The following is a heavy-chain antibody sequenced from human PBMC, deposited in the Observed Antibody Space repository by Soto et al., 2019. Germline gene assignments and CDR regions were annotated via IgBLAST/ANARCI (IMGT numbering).Heavy chain of an antibody. V-gene: IGHV3-33*01. CDR1: GFTFSSYG. Sequence: QVQLVESGGGVVQPGRSLRLSCAASGFTFSSYGMHWVRQAPGKGLEWVAVIWYDGSNEYYADSVKGRFTISRDNSKNTLYLQMNSLRAEDTAVYYCARDRLTPWGQGTLVTVSS. CDR3: ARDRLTP. CDR2: IWYDGSNE. J-gene: IGHJ5*02.